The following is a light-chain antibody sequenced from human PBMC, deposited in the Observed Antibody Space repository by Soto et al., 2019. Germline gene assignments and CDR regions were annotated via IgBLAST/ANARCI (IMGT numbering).Light chain of an antibody. CDR2: GAS. CDR1: QSVRGTS. Sequence: DIVLTQSPGTLSLSPGERATLSCRASQSVRGTSLAWYQQKPGQAPRLLISGASSRATGIPDRFSGSGSGTDFTLTISRLEPEDFALYYCQHYVERSPITFGQGTRLEI. CDR3: QHYVERSPIT. V-gene: IGKV3-20*01. J-gene: IGKJ5*01.